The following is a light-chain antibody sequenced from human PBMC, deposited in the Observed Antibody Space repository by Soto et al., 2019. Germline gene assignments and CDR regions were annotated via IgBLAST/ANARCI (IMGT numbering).Light chain of an antibody. CDR1: QSVSSF. CDR3: QQRSNWHKT. J-gene: IGKJ1*01. V-gene: IGKV3-11*01. CDR2: DAS. Sequence: MVLTQSPATLSLSLGERATLSCRASQSVSSFLAWYQQKPGQAPRLLIYDASHRATGIPATFSVSGSGTDFTLTYSSPEPEDVAVYYCQQRSNWHKTCGQWTKVEIK.